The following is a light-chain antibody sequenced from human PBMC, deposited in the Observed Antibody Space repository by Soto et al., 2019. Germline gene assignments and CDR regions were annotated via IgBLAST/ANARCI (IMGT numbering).Light chain of an antibody. V-gene: IGLV7-46*01. Sequence: QAVVTQEPSLTVSPGGTVTLTCASSTGAVTSGHYPYWFQQKPGQAPRTLIYDTSNKHSWTPARFSGSLLGCKAALTLSGAHPEDEAEYYCLLSYSGARWVFGGGTKLTVL. J-gene: IGLJ3*02. CDR3: LLSYSGARWV. CDR1: TGAVTSGHY. CDR2: DTS.